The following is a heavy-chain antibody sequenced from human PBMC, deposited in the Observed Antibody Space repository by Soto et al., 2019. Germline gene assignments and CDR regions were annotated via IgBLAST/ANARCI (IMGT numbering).Heavy chain of an antibody. CDR2: IYYSGST. D-gene: IGHD6-13*01. V-gene: IGHV4-59*12. CDR1: GGSISSYY. J-gene: IGHJ4*02. CDR3: ARGPIAAAGRPEYYFDY. Sequence: PSETLSLTCTVSGGSISSYYWSWIRQPPGKGLEWIGYIYYSGSTNYNPSLKSRVTISVDTSKNQFSLKLSSVTAADTAVYYCARGPIAAAGRPEYYFDYWGQGTLVTVSS.